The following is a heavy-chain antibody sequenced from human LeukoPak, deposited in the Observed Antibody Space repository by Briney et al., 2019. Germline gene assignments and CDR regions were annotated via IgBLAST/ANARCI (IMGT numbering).Heavy chain of an antibody. D-gene: IGHD3-22*01. J-gene: IGHJ4*02. CDR1: GFTFSSYA. V-gene: IGHV3-64D*06. CDR2: ISSNGGST. CDR3: VKSLTMVVVAQMGYFDY. Sequence: GGSLRLSCSASGFTFSSYAMHWVRQAPGKGLEYVSAISSNGGSTYYADSAKGRFTISRDNSKNTLYLQMSSLRAEDTAVYYCVKSLTMVVVAQMGYFDYWGQGTLVTVSS.